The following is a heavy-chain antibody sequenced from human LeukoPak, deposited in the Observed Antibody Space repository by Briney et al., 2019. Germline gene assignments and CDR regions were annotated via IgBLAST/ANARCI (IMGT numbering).Heavy chain of an antibody. CDR2: ICWDDDK. CDR3: AHITTGYATPAFFDY. CDR1: GFSLSTSGVG. J-gene: IGHJ4*02. Sequence: SGPTLVNPTQTLTLTCTFSGFSLSTSGVGVGWIRQPPGKALEWLALICWDDDKRYSPSLKSRLTITKDTSKNQVVLTVTNMDPVDTATYYCAHITTGYATPAFFDYWGQGTLVTVFS. D-gene: IGHD2-15*01. V-gene: IGHV2-5*02.